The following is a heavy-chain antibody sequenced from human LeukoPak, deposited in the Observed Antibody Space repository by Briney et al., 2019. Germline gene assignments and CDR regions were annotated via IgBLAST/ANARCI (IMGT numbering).Heavy chain of an antibody. D-gene: IGHD2-2*01. J-gene: IGHJ4*02. CDR1: GFTFSSYD. V-gene: IGHV3-30*03. CDR3: VSFYETY. CDR2: ISYDGNDK. Sequence: QSGRSLRLSCAASGFTFSSYDMHWVRQAPGKGLEWVAVISYDGNDKHYADSVKGRFTISKDNAKNTVYLQMNNLRAEDTAVYYCVSFYETYWGRGTLVTVSS.